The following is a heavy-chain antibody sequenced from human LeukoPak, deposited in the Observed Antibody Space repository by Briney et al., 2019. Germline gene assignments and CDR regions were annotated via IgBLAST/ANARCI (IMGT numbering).Heavy chain of an antibody. CDR2: ISSSGSTI. V-gene: IGHV3-11*01. CDR1: GFTFSDYY. D-gene: IGHD6-13*01. J-gene: IGHJ6*02. Sequence: GGSLRLSCAASGFTFSDYYMSWIRQAPGKGLEWLSYISSSGSTIYYADSVKGRFTISRDNAKNSLYLQMNSLRAEDTAVYYRARYFQQPTYYYYYGMDVWGQGTTVTVSS. CDR3: ARYFQQPTYYYYYGMDV.